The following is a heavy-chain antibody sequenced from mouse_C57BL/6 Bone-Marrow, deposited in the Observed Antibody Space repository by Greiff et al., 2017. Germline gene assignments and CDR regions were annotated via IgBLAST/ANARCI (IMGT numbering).Heavy chain of an antibody. CDR3: AREGLLPGYFDV. CDR2: INPSSGYT. CDR1: GYTFTSYT. D-gene: IGHD1-1*01. V-gene: IGHV1-4*01. J-gene: IGHJ1*03. Sequence: LVESGAELARPGASVKMSCKASGYTFTSYTMHWVNQRPGQGLEWIGYINPSSGYTNYNQKFKDKATLTADKSSSTAYMQLSSLTSEDSAVYYCAREGLLPGYFDVWGTGTTVTVSS.